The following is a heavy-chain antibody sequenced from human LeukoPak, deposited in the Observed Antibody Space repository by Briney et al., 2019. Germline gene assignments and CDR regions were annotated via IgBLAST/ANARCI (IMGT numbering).Heavy chain of an antibody. V-gene: IGHV3-21*01. J-gene: IGHJ4*02. CDR1: GFTFSSYT. CDR3: TRGGSTTTMTTDFDY. CDR2: ISTSSSYI. Sequence: GGSLRLSCAASGFTFSSYTKHWVRQAPGKGLEWVSCISTSSSYIYYADSVKGRFTISRDNAKNSLYLQMNSLRAEDTAVYYCTRGGSTTTMTTDFDYWGQGTLVTVSS. D-gene: IGHD4-17*01.